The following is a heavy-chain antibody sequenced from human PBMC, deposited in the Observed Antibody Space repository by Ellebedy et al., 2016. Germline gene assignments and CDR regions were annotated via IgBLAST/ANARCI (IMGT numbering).Heavy chain of an antibody. Sequence: GGSLRLSCAASGFTVSINHMSWVRRAPGKGLEWVSVIFSGGTTYYADSVRGRFTIFTDNSKNTLYLQMNSLRAEDTAVYYCARDSRAAPDYWGQGTLVTVSS. J-gene: IGHJ4*02. CDR2: IFSGGTT. V-gene: IGHV3-53*01. CDR3: ARDSRAAPDY. D-gene: IGHD6-13*01. CDR1: GFTVSINH.